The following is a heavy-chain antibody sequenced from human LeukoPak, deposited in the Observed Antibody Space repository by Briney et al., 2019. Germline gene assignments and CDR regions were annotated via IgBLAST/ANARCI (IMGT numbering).Heavy chain of an antibody. Sequence: GGSLRLSCAASGFTFSSYAMSWVRQAPGQGLEWVSVIYSDGTTYNADSVKGRFTISRDNSKNTLYLQINSLRAEDTAVYYCARGIAAAGTGLYNWGQGTLLTVSS. CDR1: GFTFSSYA. CDR2: IYSDGTT. D-gene: IGHD6-13*01. V-gene: IGHV3-53*01. CDR3: ARGIAAAGTGLYN. J-gene: IGHJ4*02.